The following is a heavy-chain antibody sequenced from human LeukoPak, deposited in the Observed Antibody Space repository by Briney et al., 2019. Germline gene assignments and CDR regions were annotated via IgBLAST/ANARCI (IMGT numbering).Heavy chain of an antibody. CDR2: IRYDGSNK. D-gene: IGHD1-26*01. V-gene: IGHV3-30*02. CDR3: AKVGIVGASNDNY. Sequence: PGGSLRLSCAASGFTFSNYGMHWVRRAPGKGLEWVAFIRYDGSNKYYADSVKGRFTISRDNSKNTLYLQMNSLRAEDTAVYYCAKVGIVGASNDNYWGQGTLVTVSS. J-gene: IGHJ4*02. CDR1: GFTFSNYG.